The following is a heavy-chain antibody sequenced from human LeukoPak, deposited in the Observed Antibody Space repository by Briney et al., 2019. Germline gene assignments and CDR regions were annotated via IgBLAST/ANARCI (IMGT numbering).Heavy chain of an antibody. V-gene: IGHV3-21*01. J-gene: IGHJ1*01. CDR1: GFTLSSYS. Sequence: PGGSLRLSCAASGFTLSSYSMNWVRQAPGKGLEWVSSISSSSSYIYYADSVKGRFTISRDNAKNSLYLQMNSLRAEDTAVYYCARDSTAGTSEYFQHWGQGTLVTVSS. CDR2: ISSSSSYI. D-gene: IGHD6-13*01. CDR3: ARDSTAGTSEYFQH.